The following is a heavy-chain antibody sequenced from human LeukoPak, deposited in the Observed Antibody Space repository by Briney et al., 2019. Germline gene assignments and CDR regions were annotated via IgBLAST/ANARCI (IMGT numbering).Heavy chain of an antibody. Sequence: GASVKVSCKASGYTFTGYYMHWVRQAPGQGLEWMGWINPNSGGTNYAQKFQGRVTMTRDTSISTAYMELSSLKSEDTAVYYCARGRRGGAHNWFDPWGQGTLVTVSS. D-gene: IGHD2-21*01. CDR2: INPNSGGT. CDR1: GYTFTGYY. V-gene: IGHV1-2*02. J-gene: IGHJ5*02. CDR3: ARGRRGGAHNWFDP.